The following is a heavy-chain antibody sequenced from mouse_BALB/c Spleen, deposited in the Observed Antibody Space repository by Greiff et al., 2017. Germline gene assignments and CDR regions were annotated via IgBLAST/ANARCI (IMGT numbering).Heavy chain of an antibody. CDR1: GYSITSDYA. J-gene: IGHJ2*01. CDR3: ARSSPIYDGYYVGFDY. Sequence: VQLQQSGPGLVKPSQSLSLTCTVTGYSITSDYAWNWIRQFPGNKLEWMGYISYSGSTSYNPSLKSRISITRDTSKNQFFLQLNSVTTEDTATYYCARSSPIYDGYYVGFDYWGQGTTLTVSS. V-gene: IGHV3-2*02. D-gene: IGHD2-3*01. CDR2: ISYSGST.